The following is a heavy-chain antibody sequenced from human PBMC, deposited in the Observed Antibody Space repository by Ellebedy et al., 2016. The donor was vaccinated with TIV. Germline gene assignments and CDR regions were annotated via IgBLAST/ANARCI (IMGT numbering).Heavy chain of an antibody. J-gene: IGHJ6*02. D-gene: IGHD3-10*01. CDR2: ISYSGST. V-gene: IGHV4-59*01. CDR1: GGSISSYY. CDR3: ARDRADYYGSGSLYYYYYGMDV. Sequence: MPSETLSLTCTVSGGSISSYYWSWIRQPPGKGLEWIGYISYSGSTNYNPSLNSRVTISVNTSKNQFSLQLSSVTAADTAVYYCARDRADYYGSGSLYYYYYGMDVWGQGTTVTISS.